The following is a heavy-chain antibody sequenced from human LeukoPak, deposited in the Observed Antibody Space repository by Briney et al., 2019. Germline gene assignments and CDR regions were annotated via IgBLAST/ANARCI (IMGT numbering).Heavy chain of an antibody. CDR2: INHSGST. J-gene: IGHJ4*02. CDR3: ARQPERFLDY. Sequence: SETLSLTCAIYGGSFSGYYWSWIRQPPGKGLEWIGEINHSGSTNYNPSLKSRVTISVDTSKNQFSLKLSSVTAADTAVYYCARQPERFLDYWGQGTLVTVSS. D-gene: IGHD3-3*01. CDR1: GGSFSGYY. V-gene: IGHV4-34*01.